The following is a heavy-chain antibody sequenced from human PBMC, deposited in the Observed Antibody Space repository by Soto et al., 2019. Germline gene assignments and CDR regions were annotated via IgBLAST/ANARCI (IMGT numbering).Heavy chain of an antibody. CDR1: GGSVSSGGHY. D-gene: IGHD3-9*01. CDR3: ARRGFDWLLNAFDV. CDR2: IDHSGST. V-gene: IGHV4-39*01. Sequence: QLQLKESGPGLVKPSATLSLTCTVSGGSVSSGGHYWGWIRQPPGKSLEWLGSIDHSGSTYDNPSLTSRVTMSVDSSKNQLSLRLSSVRAADTAVYFCARRGFDWLLNAFDVWGQGTVVTVAS. J-gene: IGHJ3*01.